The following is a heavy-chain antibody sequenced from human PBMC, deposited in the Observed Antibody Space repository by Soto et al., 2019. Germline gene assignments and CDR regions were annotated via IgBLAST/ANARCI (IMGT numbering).Heavy chain of an antibody. J-gene: IGHJ4*02. CDR3: AKRPLTAAGFDY. V-gene: IGHV3-23*01. D-gene: IGHD6-13*01. Sequence: EVQLLESGGGLVQPGGSLRLSCAASGFTFSNYAMTWVRQAPGKGLEWVSVITGSGGGTYFVDSVKGRFTISRDNSKNTWYLQMNSLRAEDTAVYYCAKRPLTAAGFDYWGQGTLVTVSS. CDR1: GFTFSNYA. CDR2: ITGSGGGT.